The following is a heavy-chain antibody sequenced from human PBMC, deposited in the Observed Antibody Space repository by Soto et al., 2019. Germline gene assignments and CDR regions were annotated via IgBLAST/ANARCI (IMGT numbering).Heavy chain of an antibody. J-gene: IGHJ4*02. CDR3: VRGNEEGSTMIIVVPAHY. Sequence: QVQLVESGGGVVQPGRSLRLSCAASGFSFSSYVMHWVRQAPGKGLEWVAVISYDGSEKYYADPVKGRFTISRDNSKNTLYLQMNSLRAEDTAVYYCVRGNEEGSTMIIVVPAHYWGQGTLVTVSS. CDR2: ISYDGSEK. D-gene: IGHD3-22*01. CDR1: GFSFSSYV. V-gene: IGHV3-30-3*01.